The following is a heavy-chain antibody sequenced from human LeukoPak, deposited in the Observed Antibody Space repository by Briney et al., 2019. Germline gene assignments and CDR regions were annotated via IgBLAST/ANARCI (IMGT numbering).Heavy chain of an antibody. CDR2: ISAYNGNT. CDR3: ARDSSIAAAGLPFDY. V-gene: IGHV1-18*01. CDR1: GYTFTSYG. Sequence: ASVKVSCKASGYTFTSYGISWVRQAPGQGLEWMGWISAYNGNTNYAQKLRGRVTMTTDTSTSTAYMELRSLRSDDTAVYYCARDSSIAAAGLPFDYWGQGTLVTVSS. J-gene: IGHJ4*02. D-gene: IGHD6-13*01.